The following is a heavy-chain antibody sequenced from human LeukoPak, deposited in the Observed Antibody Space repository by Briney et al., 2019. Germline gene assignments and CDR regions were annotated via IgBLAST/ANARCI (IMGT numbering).Heavy chain of an antibody. J-gene: IGHJ4*02. CDR1: GFTVSSNY. V-gene: IGHV3-53*01. Sequence: PGGSLRLSCAASGFTVSSNYMSWVRQAPGKGLEWVSVIYSGGSTYYADSVKGRFTISRDNSKNTLYLQMNSLRAEDTAVYYCARDGWRTNLDYWGQGTLVTVSS. D-gene: IGHD1-1*01. CDR3: ARDGWRTNLDY. CDR2: IYSGGST.